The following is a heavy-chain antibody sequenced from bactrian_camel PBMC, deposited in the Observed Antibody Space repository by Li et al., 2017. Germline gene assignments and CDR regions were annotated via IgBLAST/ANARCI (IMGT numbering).Heavy chain of an antibody. CDR3: TAGPEVSGCSGY. CDR2: VYFGGGST. V-gene: IGHV3S45*01. CDR1: AYNTESGY. Sequence: HVQLVESGGGSVQAGGSLKLSCIASAYNTESGYMGWFRQAPGKRREGVAFVYFGGGSTYYADSVQGRFAISRVDANNTPYLQMDHLKPEDTAMYFCTAGPEVSGCSGYWGQGTQVTVS. D-gene: IGHD5*01. J-gene: IGHJ6*01.